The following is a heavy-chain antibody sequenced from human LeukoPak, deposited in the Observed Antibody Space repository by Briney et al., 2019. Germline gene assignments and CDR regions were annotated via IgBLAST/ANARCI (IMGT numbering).Heavy chain of an antibody. CDR3: AKPQSGLGLYCSGGSCGHKIAVAGTNFDY. Sequence: QSGGSLRRSCAASGFTCSSYSMNWVRQAPGKGLEWVSAISGSGGSTYYADSVKGRFTISRDNSKNTLYLQMNSLRAEATAVYYCAKPQSGLGLYCSGGSCGHKIAVAGTNFDYWGQGTLVTVSS. CDR2: ISGSGGST. CDR1: GFTCSSYS. V-gene: IGHV3-23*01. J-gene: IGHJ4*02. D-gene: IGHD2-15*01.